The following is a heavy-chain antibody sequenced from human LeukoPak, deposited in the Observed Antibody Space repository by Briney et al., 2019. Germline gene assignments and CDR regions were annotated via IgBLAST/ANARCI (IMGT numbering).Heavy chain of an antibody. CDR3: ARVGLDILTGYFYYYYMDV. Sequence: GGSLRLSCAASGFTFSSYWMSWVRQAPGKWLEWVTNIKQDGGEIYYVDSVKGRFSISRDDAKNSLYLQMNNLRAEGTAVYYCARVGLDILTGYFYYYYMDVWGKGTTVTVSS. J-gene: IGHJ6*03. D-gene: IGHD3-9*01. CDR2: IKQDGGEI. CDR1: GFTFSSYW. V-gene: IGHV3-7*01.